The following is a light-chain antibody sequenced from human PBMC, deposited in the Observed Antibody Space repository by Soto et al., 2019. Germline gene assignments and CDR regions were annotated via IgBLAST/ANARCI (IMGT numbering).Light chain of an antibody. CDR3: QQYNNWPPVWT. J-gene: IGKJ1*01. Sequence: EIVMTQSPATLSVSPGERATLSCRASQSVSSNLAWYQQKPGQAPSLLIYGASNRATGIPARFSGSGSGTEFTLTISSLQSEDFAVYYCQQYNNWPPVWTFGQGTKVDIK. V-gene: IGKV3-15*01. CDR2: GAS. CDR1: QSVSSN.